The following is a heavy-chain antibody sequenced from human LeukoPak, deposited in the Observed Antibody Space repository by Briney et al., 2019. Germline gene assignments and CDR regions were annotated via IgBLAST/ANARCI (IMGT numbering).Heavy chain of an antibody. Sequence: SETLSLTCTVSGGSISSSSYYWSWIRQPPGKGLEWIGYMSYSGSTNYNPSLKSRVTISVDTSKNQFSLKVSSVTAADTAVYYCARGGEMATLYHFAYWGQGTLVTVSS. V-gene: IGHV4-61*01. J-gene: IGHJ4*02. CDR2: MSYSGST. CDR1: GGSISSSSYY. CDR3: ARGGEMATLYHFAY. D-gene: IGHD5-24*01.